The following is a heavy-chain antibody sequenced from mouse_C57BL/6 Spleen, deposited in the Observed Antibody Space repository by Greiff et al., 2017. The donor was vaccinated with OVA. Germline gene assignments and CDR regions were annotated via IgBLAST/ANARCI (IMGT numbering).Heavy chain of an antibody. Sequence: EVQRVESGEGLVKPGGSLKLSCAASGFTFSSYAMSWVRQTPEKRLEWVAYISSGGDYIYYADTVKGRFTISRDNARNTLYLQMSSLKSEDTAMYYCTSYYSNYYYAMDYWGQGTSVTVSS. CDR3: TSYYSNYYYAMDY. V-gene: IGHV5-9-1*02. J-gene: IGHJ4*01. D-gene: IGHD2-5*01. CDR1: GFTFSSYA. CDR2: ISSGGDYI.